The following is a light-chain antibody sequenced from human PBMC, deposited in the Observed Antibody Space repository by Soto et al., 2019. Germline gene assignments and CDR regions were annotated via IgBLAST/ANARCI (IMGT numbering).Light chain of an antibody. Sequence: DIQMTQSPYSLSASVGDSVTITCRASQTIRTYLNWYQQKPGRAPKLLIHSATALPSGVPSRFSGSGSGTEFTLTMSVLQPEDFATYYCQQGHSTPYTFGQGTKVEI. V-gene: IGKV1-39*01. J-gene: IGKJ2*01. CDR1: QTIRTY. CDR2: SAT. CDR3: QQGHSTPYT.